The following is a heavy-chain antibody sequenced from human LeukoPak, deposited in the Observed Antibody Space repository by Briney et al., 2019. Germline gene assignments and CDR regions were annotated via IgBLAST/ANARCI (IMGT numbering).Heavy chain of an antibody. Sequence: ASVKVSCKASGYTFTGYYMHWVRQAPGQGLEWMGWINPNSGGTNYAQKFQGRVTMTRDTYISTAYMELSRLRSDDTAVYHCARDLIYWAYSGSCPWGQGTLVTVSS. V-gene: IGHV1-2*02. D-gene: IGHD1-26*01. CDR3: ARDLIYWAYSGSCP. CDR2: INPNSGGT. CDR1: GYTFTGYY. J-gene: IGHJ5*02.